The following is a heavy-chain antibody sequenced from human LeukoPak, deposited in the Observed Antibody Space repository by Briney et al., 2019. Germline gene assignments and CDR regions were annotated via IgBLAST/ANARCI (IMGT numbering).Heavy chain of an antibody. CDR2: IKQDGSEK. CDR3: ARDGDGYNRDAFDI. CDR1: GFTFSSYW. J-gene: IGHJ3*02. Sequence: GGSLRLSCAASGFTFSSYWMSWVRQAPGKGLEWVANIKQDGSEKYYVDSVKGRFTISRGNAKNSLYLQMNSLRAEDTAVYYCARDGDGYNRDAFDIWGQGTMVTVSS. V-gene: IGHV3-7*04. D-gene: IGHD5-24*01.